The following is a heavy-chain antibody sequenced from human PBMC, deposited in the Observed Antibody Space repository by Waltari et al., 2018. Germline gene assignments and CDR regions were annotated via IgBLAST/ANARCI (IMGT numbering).Heavy chain of an antibody. CDR1: GFTFSNYN. CDR3: ARTPGLIPDY. J-gene: IGHJ4*02. D-gene: IGHD3-16*01. CDR2: ISSSSSTI. V-gene: IGHV3-48*02. Sequence: EVQLVESGGDLIQPGGSLRLSCAASGFTFSNYNMNWVRQAPGKGLEWVSYISSSSSTIYYADSVKGRFTIPRDNAKNSLYLQMNSLRDEDTAVYYCARTPGLIPDYWGQGTLVTVSS.